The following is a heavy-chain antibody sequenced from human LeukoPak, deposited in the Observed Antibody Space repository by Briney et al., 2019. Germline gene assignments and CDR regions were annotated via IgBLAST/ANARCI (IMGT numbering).Heavy chain of an antibody. J-gene: IGHJ4*02. D-gene: IGHD6-13*01. CDR2: IKQDGSEK. Sequence: GGSLRLSCAASGFTFSSYWMGWVRQAPGKGLEWVANIKQDGSEKYYVDSVKGRFTISRDNAKNSLYLQMNSLRAEDTAVYYCARSQIAAAPYYWGQGTLVTVSS. CDR1: GFTFSSYW. CDR3: ARSQIAAAPYY. V-gene: IGHV3-7*03.